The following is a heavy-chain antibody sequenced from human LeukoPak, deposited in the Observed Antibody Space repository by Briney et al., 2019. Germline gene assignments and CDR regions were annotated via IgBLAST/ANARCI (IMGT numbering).Heavy chain of an antibody. Sequence: SETLSLTCTVSGGSISSSSYYWGWIRQPPGKGLEWIGSIYYSGSTYYNPSLKSRATISVDTSKNQFSLKLSSVTAADTAVYYCASKRIVATIYDYWGQGTLVTVSS. CDR1: GGSISSSSYY. V-gene: IGHV4-39*01. J-gene: IGHJ4*02. D-gene: IGHD5-12*01. CDR3: ASKRIVATIYDY. CDR2: IYYSGST.